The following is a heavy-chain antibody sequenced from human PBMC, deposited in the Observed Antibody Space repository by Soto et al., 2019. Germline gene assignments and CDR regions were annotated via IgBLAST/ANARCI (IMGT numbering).Heavy chain of an antibody. CDR2: INHSGST. J-gene: IGHJ5*02. V-gene: IGHV4-34*01. Sequence: SETLSLTCAVYGGSFSGYYWSWIRQPPGKGLEWIREINHSGSTNYNPSLKSRVTISVDTSKNQFSLKLSSVTAADTAVYYCARGPDIVVVVAASPGGWFDPWGQGTLVTVSS. D-gene: IGHD2-15*01. CDR3: ARGPDIVVVVAASPGGWFDP. CDR1: GGSFSGYY.